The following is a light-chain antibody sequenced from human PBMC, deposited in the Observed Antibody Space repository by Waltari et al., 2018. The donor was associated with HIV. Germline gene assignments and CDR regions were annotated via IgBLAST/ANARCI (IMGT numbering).Light chain of an antibody. CDR1: SSAVGAYDY. CDR3: CSYAGAYTVI. J-gene: IGLJ2*01. V-gene: IGLV2-11*01. Sequence: QSALPQPRSVSGSPGPSVTISCTGTSSAVGAYDYVSWYQQHPGKAPKLIIYDVSQRPSGVPDRFSGSKSGDTASLTISGLQGEDEAEYYCCSYAGAYTVILGGGTKLTVL. CDR2: DVS.